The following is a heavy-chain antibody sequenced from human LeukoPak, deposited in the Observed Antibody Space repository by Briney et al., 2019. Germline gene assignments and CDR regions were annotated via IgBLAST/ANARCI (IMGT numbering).Heavy chain of an antibody. CDR3: AKVEDYYDSSGNPY. V-gene: IGHV3-23*01. J-gene: IGHJ4*02. CDR2: ISGSGGST. CDR1: GFTFSSYA. D-gene: IGHD3-22*01. Sequence: KPGGSLRLSCAASGFTFSSYAMSWVRQAPGKGLEWVSAISGSGGSTYYADSVKGRFTISRDNSKNTLYLQMNSLRAEDTAVYYCAKVEDYYDSSGNPYWGQGTLVTVSS.